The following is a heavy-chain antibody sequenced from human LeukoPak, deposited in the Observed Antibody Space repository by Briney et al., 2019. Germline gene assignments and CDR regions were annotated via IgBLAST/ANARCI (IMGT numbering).Heavy chain of an antibody. CDR2: INTDGSST. CDR3: ARAAGYSSDWYWFDP. D-gene: IGHD6-19*01. V-gene: IGHV3-74*01. CDR1: GFTFSGYW. Sequence: PGESPRLSCAASGFTFSGYWMHWVRQAPGKGLVWVSRINTDGSSTSYADSVKGRFTISRDNAKNTLYLQMNSLRAEDTAVYYCARAAGYSSDWYWFDPWGQGTLVTVSS. J-gene: IGHJ5*02.